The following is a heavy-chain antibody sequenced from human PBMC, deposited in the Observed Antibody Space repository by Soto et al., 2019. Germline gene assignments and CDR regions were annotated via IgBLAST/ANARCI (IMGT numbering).Heavy chain of an antibody. CDR3: ARDPYHVLMVNAPNLYGRDV. CDR2: ISTYNGNT. CDR1: GYTFTSYA. J-gene: IGHJ6*02. V-gene: IGHV1-18*01. D-gene: IGHD2-8*01. Sequence: GASVKVSCKASGYTFTSYAMNWVRQAPGQRLEWMGRISTYNGNTNYPQSLQGRLTMTTDTSTTTAYMELRSLRSDDTAVYYCARDPYHVLMVNAPNLYGRDVWGQGTTVTVSS.